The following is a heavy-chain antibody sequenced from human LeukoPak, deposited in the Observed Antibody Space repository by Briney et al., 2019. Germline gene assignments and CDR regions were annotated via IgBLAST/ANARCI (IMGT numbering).Heavy chain of an antibody. D-gene: IGHD2-15*01. CDR3: ANIVMDYYYYYMDV. J-gene: IGHJ6*03. Sequence: ASVKVSCKVSGGTFSSYAISWVRQAPGQGLEWMGGIIPIFGTANYAQKFQGRVTITADKSTSTAYMELSSLRSEDTAVYYCANIVMDYYYYYMDVWGKGTTVTVSS. V-gene: IGHV1-69*06. CDR2: IIPIFGTA. CDR1: GGTFSSYA.